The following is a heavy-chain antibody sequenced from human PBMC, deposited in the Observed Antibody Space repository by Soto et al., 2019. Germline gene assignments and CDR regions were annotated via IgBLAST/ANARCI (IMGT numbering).Heavy chain of an antibody. J-gene: IGHJ6*02. Sequence: QVQLQQWGAGLLKPSETLSLTCAVYGGSFSGYYWSWIRQPPGKELEWIGEINHSGSTNYNPSLKGRVTRSVDTSKIKSALKLSSVSAADTAVYYCATIRGRRTVARGNYFCGMDVWGQGTTVTVSS. D-gene: IGHD4-17*01. V-gene: IGHV4-34*01. CDR1: GGSFSGYY. CDR3: ATIRGRRTVARGNYFCGMDV. CDR2: INHSGST.